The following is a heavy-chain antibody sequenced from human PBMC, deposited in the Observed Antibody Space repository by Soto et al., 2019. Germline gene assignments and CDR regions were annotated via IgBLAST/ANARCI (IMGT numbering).Heavy chain of an antibody. J-gene: IGHJ5*02. CDR3: ARAQELGFPNLFGP. Sequence: QVQLQESGPGLVKPSETLSLTCTVAGGFISSYYWTWIRQPPGKGLEWIGHIYYSGSTKYNPSLEGPITHFVNKANEPGLPKVASVNAPGPAREYWARAQELGFPNLFGPWGQGTLVTVSS. CDR1: GGFISSYY. CDR2: IYYSGST. V-gene: IGHV4-59*12. D-gene: IGHD1-7*01.